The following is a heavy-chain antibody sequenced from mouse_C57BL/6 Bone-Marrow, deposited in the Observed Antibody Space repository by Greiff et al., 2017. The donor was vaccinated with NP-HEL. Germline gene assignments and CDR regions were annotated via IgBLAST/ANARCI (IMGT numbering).Heavy chain of an antibody. CDR1: GYSITSGYY. D-gene: IGHD4-1*01. CDR2: ISYDGSN. J-gene: IGHJ3*01. Sequence: DVQLQESGPGLVKPSQSLSLTCSVTGYSITSGYYWNWIRQFPGNKLEWMGYISYDGSNNYNPSLKNRISITRDTSKNQFFLKLNSVTTEDTATYYCASRTGTTWFAYWGQGTLVTVSA. V-gene: IGHV3-6*01. CDR3: ASRTGTTWFAY.